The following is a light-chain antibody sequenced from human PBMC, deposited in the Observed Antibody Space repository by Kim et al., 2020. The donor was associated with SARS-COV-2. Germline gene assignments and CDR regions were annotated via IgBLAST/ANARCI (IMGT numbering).Light chain of an antibody. CDR1: QSISIW. Sequence: DIQMTQSPSTLSASVGDRVTITCRASQSISIWLAWYQQKPGKAPNLLIYDASNLESGVPSRFSGSGSGTEFTLTISSLQPDDCATYYCQEYKSNSWTFGQGTKVDIK. J-gene: IGKJ1*01. CDR3: QEYKSNSWT. CDR2: DAS. V-gene: IGKV1-5*01.